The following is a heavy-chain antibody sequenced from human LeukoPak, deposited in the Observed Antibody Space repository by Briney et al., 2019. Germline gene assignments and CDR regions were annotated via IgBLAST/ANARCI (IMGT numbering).Heavy chain of an antibody. J-gene: IGHJ4*02. V-gene: IGHV3-30*19. Sequence: GGSLRLSCAASGFTFSSYGMHWVRQAPGKGLEWVAVIWYDGSNKYYADSVKGRFTISRDNSKNTLYLQMNSLRAEDTAVYYCARDLNGLSGSYGTFDYWGQGTLVTVSS. D-gene: IGHD5-18*01. CDR2: IWYDGSNK. CDR1: GFTFSSYG. CDR3: ARDLNGLSGSYGTFDY.